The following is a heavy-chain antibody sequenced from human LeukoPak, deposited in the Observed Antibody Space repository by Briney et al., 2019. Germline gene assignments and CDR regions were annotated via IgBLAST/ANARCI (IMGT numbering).Heavy chain of an antibody. J-gene: IGHJ4*02. D-gene: IGHD5-18*01. CDR3: AKVQSEVTPFDY. Sequence: PGGSLRLSCAASGFTFSSYGMHWVRQAPGKGLEWVAFIRYDGSNKYYADSFKGRFTISRDNSKNTLYLQMNSLRAEDTAVYYCAKVQSEVTPFDYWGQGTLVTVSS. CDR2: IRYDGSNK. CDR1: GFTFSSYG. V-gene: IGHV3-30*02.